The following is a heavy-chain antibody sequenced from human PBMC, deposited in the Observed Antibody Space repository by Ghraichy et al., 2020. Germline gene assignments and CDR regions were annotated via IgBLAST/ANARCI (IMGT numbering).Heavy chain of an antibody. V-gene: IGHV3-23*01. CDR2: ISGSGGST. Sequence: GGSLRLSCAASGFTFSSYAMSWVRQAPGKGLEWVSAISGSGGSTYYADSVKGRFTISRDNSKNTLYLQMNSLRAEDTAVYYCAKAYDFWSGYQGYGMDVWGQGTTVTVSS. D-gene: IGHD3-3*01. J-gene: IGHJ6*02. CDR1: GFTFSSYA. CDR3: AKAYDFWSGYQGYGMDV.